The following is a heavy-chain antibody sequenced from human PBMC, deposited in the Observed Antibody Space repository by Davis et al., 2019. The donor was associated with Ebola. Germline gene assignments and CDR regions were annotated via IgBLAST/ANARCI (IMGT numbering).Heavy chain of an antibody. V-gene: IGHV4-4*02. Sequence: MPSETLSLTCTVSGDSISSRNWWRWVRQPPGKGLEWIGEIYHSGSTNYNPSLKSRVTMSVDTSKNQFSLKLSPVTAADTAVYYCARGNYGDYIVLYYYNMDVWGQGTTVTVSS. CDR2: IYHSGST. CDR1: GDSISSRNW. D-gene: IGHD4-17*01. J-gene: IGHJ6*02. CDR3: ARGNYGDYIVLYYYNMDV.